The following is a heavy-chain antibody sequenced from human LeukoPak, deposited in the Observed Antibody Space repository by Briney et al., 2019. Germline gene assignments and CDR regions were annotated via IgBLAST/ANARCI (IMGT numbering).Heavy chain of an antibody. D-gene: IGHD1-26*01. J-gene: IGHJ5*02. V-gene: IGHV1-2*02. CDR1: GYTFTGYY. CDR2: INPNSGGT. Sequence: ASVKVSCKASGYTFTGYYMHWVRQAPGQGLERMGWINPNSGGTNYAQKFQGRVTMTRDTSISTAYMELSRLRSDDTAVYYCARGRLTVGATQDWFDPWGQGTLVTVSS. CDR3: ARGRLTVGATQDWFDP.